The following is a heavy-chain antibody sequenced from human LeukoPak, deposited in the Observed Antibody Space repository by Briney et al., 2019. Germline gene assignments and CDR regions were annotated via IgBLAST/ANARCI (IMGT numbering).Heavy chain of an antibody. CDR2: ISYDESYR. D-gene: IGHD1-26*01. CDR1: GFTFSSYA. J-gene: IGHJ4*02. CDR3: ARVQWELLYPDY. Sequence: PGGSLRLSCAASGFTFSSYAMHWVRQAPGKGLEWVALISYDESYRYYVDSVKGRFTISRDNSKNTLYLQMSSLRTDDTAVYYCARVQWELLYPDYWGQGTLVIVSS. V-gene: IGHV3-30-3*01.